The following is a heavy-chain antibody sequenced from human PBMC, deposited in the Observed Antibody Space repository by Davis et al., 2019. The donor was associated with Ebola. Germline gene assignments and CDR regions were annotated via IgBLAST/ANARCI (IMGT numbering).Heavy chain of an antibody. Sequence: SLTLSCAASALTVSNYAMHWVRHAPGKGLGWVAVISYDGNNEYYADSVKGRFTISRDNSKNTLYLQMNSLRAEDTAVYYCAKDDGYYGMDVWGQGTTVTVSS. D-gene: IGHD5-24*01. CDR1: ALTVSNYA. V-gene: IGHV3-30-3*01. CDR3: AKDDGYYGMDV. J-gene: IGHJ6*02. CDR2: ISYDGNNE.